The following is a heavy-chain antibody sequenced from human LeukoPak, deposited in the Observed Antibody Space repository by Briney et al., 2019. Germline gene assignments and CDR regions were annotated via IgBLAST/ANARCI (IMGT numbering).Heavy chain of an antibody. Sequence: SETLSLTCTVSGGSISSSSYYWGWIRQPPGKGLEWIGSIYYSGSTYYNPSLKSRVTISVDTSKNQFSLKLSSVTAADTAVYYCARDYRAPWDTAMVTFDYWGQGTLVTVSS. J-gene: IGHJ4*02. CDR1: GGSISSSSYY. D-gene: IGHD5-18*01. V-gene: IGHV4-39*07. CDR2: IYYSGST. CDR3: ARDYRAPWDTAMVTFDY.